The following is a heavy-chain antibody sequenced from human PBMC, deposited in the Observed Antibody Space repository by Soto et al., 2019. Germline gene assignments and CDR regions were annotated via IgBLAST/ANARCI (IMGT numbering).Heavy chain of an antibody. D-gene: IGHD4-4*01. Sequence: TLSLTCAVSGGSISSGGYSWSWIRQPPGKGLEWIGYIYHSGSTYYNPSLKSRVTISVDRSKNQFSLKLSSVTAADTAVYYCASSSNYVWFDYWGQGTLVTVSS. CDR2: IYHSGST. V-gene: IGHV4-30-2*01. CDR3: ASSSNYVWFDY. J-gene: IGHJ4*02. CDR1: GGSISSGGYS.